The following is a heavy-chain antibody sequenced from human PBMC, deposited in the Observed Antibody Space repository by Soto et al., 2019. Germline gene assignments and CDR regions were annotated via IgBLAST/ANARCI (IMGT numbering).Heavy chain of an antibody. D-gene: IGHD2-21*01. CDR1: GASISANY. CDR3: TRGRGEVDA. Sequence: SETLSLTCTVYGASISANYCNWLRQPPGKGLEWIGEINHSGNTNYNPSLRSRVTISIDTSKNQLSLNLRSVSASDTAVYYSTRGRGEVDAWGQGTPVTFSS. CDR2: INHSGNT. V-gene: IGHV4-34*01. J-gene: IGHJ5*02.